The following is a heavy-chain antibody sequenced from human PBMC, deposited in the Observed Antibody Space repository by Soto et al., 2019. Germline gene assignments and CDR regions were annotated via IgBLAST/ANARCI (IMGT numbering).Heavy chain of an antibody. J-gene: IGHJ4*02. CDR2: INHSGST. D-gene: IGHD3-22*01. V-gene: IGHV4-34*01. Sequence: SETLSLTCAVYGGSFSGYYWTWIRQPPGTGLEWIGEINHSGSTNYNPSLKSRVTISVDTSKNQFSLKLSSVTAADTAVYFCAEGENYYDSNIYSSAYFDSWGQGTLVTVSS. CDR1: GGSFSGYY. CDR3: AEGENYYDSNIYSSAYFDS.